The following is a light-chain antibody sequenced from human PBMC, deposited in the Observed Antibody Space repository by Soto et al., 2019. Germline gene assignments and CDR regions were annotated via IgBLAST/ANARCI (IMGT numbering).Light chain of an antibody. J-gene: IGLJ2*01. CDR2: DVT. CDR3: SSYTGSSTLV. CDR1: SSDIGGHNY. Sequence: QSALTQPASVSGSPGQSITISCTEISSDIGGHNYVSWYQQHPGKAPKLMIFDVTDRPSGVSNRFSGSKSGTTASLTISGLQAQDEADYYCSSYTGSSTLVFGGGTQVTVL. V-gene: IGLV2-14*01.